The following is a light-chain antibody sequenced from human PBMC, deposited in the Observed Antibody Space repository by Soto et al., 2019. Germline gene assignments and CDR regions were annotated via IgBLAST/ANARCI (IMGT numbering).Light chain of an antibody. V-gene: IGLV1-40*01. CDR1: SSNIGAGYD. CDR3: QSYDSSRSEV. CDR2: GNS. J-gene: IGLJ2*01. Sequence: QSVLTQPPSVSGAPGQRVTISCTGSSSNIGAGYDVHWYQQLPGTAPKLLIYGNSNRPSGVPDRFSGSKSGTSASLAITGLHAEDEADYYCQSYDSSRSEVFGGGTKLTVL.